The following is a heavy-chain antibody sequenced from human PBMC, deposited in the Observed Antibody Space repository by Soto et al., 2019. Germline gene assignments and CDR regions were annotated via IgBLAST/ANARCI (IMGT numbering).Heavy chain of an antibody. D-gene: IGHD2-15*01. CDR3: ARGVVVVAALYDY. Sequence: SETLSLTCAVYGGSFSGYYWSWIRQPPGKGLEWIGEINHSGSTNYNPSLKSRVTISVDTSKNQFSLKLSSVTAADTAVYYCARGVVVVAALYDYWGQGTLVTVSS. J-gene: IGHJ4*02. CDR2: INHSGST. CDR1: GGSFSGYY. V-gene: IGHV4-34*01.